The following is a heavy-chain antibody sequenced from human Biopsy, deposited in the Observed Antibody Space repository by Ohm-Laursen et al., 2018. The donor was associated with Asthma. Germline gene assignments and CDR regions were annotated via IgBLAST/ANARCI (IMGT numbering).Heavy chain of an antibody. CDR2: IIPIFGTS. CDR1: GGTFSRYA. V-gene: IGHV1-69*13. CDR3: ARGDSSGWSHYYFDY. Sequence: SVKVSCKASGGTFSRYAISWVRQAPGQGLEWMGGIIPIFGTSNYAQKFQGRVTFTADESTSSAYMELSSLRSEDSAVYYCARGDSSGWSHYYFDYWGQGTLVTVSS. D-gene: IGHD6-19*01. J-gene: IGHJ4*02.